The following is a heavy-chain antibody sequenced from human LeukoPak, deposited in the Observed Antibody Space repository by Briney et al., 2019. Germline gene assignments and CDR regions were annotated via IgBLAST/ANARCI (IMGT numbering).Heavy chain of an antibody. CDR2: ISSNGDST. CDR3: VKSASSFGANWFDP. J-gene: IGHJ5*02. V-gene: IGHV3-64D*09. Sequence: GGSLRLSCSASGFTFSNYAMHWVRQAPGKGLEYVSAISSNGDSTYYADSVKGRFIISRDNSKNSLSLQMSSLRPEDTAVYYCVKSASSFGANWFDPWGQGTLVTVSS. D-gene: IGHD3-3*01. CDR1: GFTFSNYA.